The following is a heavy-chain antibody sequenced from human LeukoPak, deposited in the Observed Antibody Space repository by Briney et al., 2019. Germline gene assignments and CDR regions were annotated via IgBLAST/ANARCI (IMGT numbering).Heavy chain of an antibody. V-gene: IGHV3-21*01. CDR3: ANYYYDSSGYRGMNAFDI. CDR2: ISSTSSYI. J-gene: IGHJ3*02. CDR1: GITFSDYS. D-gene: IGHD3-22*01. Sequence: GGSLRLSCAASGITFSDYSMNWVRQAPGKGLEWVSSISSTSSYIYYADSVKGRFTVSRDNAKNSLYLQMNSLRAEDTAVYYCANYYYDSSGYRGMNAFDICGQGTMVTVSS.